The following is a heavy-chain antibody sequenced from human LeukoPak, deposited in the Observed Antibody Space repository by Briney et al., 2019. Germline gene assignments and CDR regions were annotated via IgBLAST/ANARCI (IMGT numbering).Heavy chain of an antibody. CDR2: IHSSGST. V-gene: IGHV4-39*07. J-gene: IGHJ4*02. D-gene: IGHD3-3*02. Sequence: SETLSLTCIVSDGSINSSSYYWGWIRQPPGKGLEWIGSIHSSGSTYYNPSLKGRVSISVDTSKNQFSLKLSSVTAADTAVYYCARDLSEGGLYWGQGTLVTVSS. CDR3: ARDLSEGGLY. CDR1: DGSINSSSYY.